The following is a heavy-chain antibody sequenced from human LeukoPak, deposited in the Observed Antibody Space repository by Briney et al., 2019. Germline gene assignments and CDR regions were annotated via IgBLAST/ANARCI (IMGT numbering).Heavy chain of an antibody. CDR2: ISAYNGNT. D-gene: IGHD6-13*01. J-gene: IGHJ4*02. V-gene: IGHV1-18*01. CDR3: ARLPPVYSSSWYHPHFDY. Sequence: ASVKVSCKASGYTFTNYGISWVRQAPGQGLEWMGWISAYNGNTKYAQKFPGRVTMTTDTSTSTAYMELRSLRSDDTAVYYCARLPPVYSSSWYHPHFDYWGQGTLVTVSS. CDR1: GYTFTNYG.